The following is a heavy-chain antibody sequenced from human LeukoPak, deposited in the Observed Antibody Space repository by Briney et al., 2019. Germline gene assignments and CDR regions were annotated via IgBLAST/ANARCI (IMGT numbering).Heavy chain of an antibody. CDR1: GFSLSLYT. CDR2: MSSGGSSI. Sequence: PGGSLRLSCAASGFSLSLYTMNWVRQAPGKGLEWVSFMSSGGSSISYADSVKGRFTVSRDDAKTTLFLQMNSLKAEDTAVYYWGRDLVSGLLYTRGQGTLVTVSS. CDR3: GRDLVSGLLYT. V-gene: IGHV3-21*01. J-gene: IGHJ4*02. D-gene: IGHD2-2*02.